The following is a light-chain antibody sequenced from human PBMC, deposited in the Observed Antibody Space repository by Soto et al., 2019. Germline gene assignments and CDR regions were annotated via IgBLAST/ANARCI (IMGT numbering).Light chain of an antibody. CDR1: QSILYSSNKKEK. CDR3: QQFYSIPIT. V-gene: IGKV4-1*01. Sequence: DIVMTQSPDSLAVSLGERATINCKSSQSILYSSNKKEKLAWYQQKPGQPPNLLIYWASTRASGVPDRFSGSGYGTHFTLTISSLQAEDVGLYYCQQFYSIPITFGQGTRLEIK. CDR2: WAS. J-gene: IGKJ5*01.